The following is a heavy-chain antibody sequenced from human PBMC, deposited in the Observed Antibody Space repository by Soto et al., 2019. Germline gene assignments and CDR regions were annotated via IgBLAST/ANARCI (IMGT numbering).Heavy chain of an antibody. Sequence: SETLSLTCAVYGGSFSGYYWSWIRQPPGKGLEWIGEINHSGSTNYNPSLKSRVTISVDTSKNQFSLKLSSVTAADTAVYYCARGLVKRLLGYCSGGSCSSYYWYGMDVWGQGTTVTVSS. CDR2: INHSGST. J-gene: IGHJ6*02. CDR1: GGSFSGYY. D-gene: IGHD2-15*01. V-gene: IGHV4-34*01. CDR3: ARGLVKRLLGYCSGGSCSSYYWYGMDV.